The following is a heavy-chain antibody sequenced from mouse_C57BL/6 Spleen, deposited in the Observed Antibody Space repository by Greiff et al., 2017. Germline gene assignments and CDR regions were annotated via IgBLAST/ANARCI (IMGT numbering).Heavy chain of an antibody. CDR1: GFTFTDYY. CDR3: ARFYYYGSSYRYFDV. V-gene: IGHV7-3*01. CDR2: IRNKANGYTT. D-gene: IGHD1-1*01. Sequence: EVMLVESGGGLVQPGGSLSLSCAASGFTFTDYYMSWVRQPPGKALEWLGFIRNKANGYTTEYSASVKGRFTISRDNSQSILYLQMNALRAEDSATYYCARFYYYGSSYRYFDVWGTGTTVTVSS. J-gene: IGHJ1*03.